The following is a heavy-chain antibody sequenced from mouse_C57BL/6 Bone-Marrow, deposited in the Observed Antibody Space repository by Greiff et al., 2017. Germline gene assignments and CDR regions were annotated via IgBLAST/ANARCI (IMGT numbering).Heavy chain of an antibody. J-gene: IGHJ3*01. Sequence: QVQLQQSGAELVRPGASVTLSCKASGYTFTDYEMHWVKQTPVHGLEWIGAIDPETGGTAYTQKFKGKAILTADKSSSTAYMELRSLTSEDSAVYYCTNYYGSSFAWFAYWGQGTMVTVSA. CDR1: GYTFTDYE. CDR3: TNYYGSSFAWFAY. D-gene: IGHD1-1*01. V-gene: IGHV1-15*01. CDR2: IDPETGGT.